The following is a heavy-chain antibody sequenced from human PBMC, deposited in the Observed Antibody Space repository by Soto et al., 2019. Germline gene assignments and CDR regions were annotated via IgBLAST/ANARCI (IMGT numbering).Heavy chain of an antibody. J-gene: IGHJ4*02. CDR3: AKATSATCTGSICYSFDY. V-gene: IGHV3-23*01. CDR2: FSGGRDTT. Sequence: PGGSLRLSCAASGFTFSSYGMHWVRQAPGQRLEWVATFSGGRDTTWHADSVKGRFTVSRDSSKNTLSLQMNSLRPEDTALYYCAKATSATCTGSICYSFDYWGQGTLVTVSS. D-gene: IGHD2-21*01. CDR1: GFTFSSYG.